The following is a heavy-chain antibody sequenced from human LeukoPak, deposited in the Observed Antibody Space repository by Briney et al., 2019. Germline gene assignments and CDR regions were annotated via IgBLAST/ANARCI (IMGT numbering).Heavy chain of an antibody. Sequence: GRSLRLSCAASGFTFSSYAMHWVRQAPGKGLEWVAVISYDGSNKYYADSVKGRFTISRDNSKNTLYLQMNSLRAEDTAVYYCAREGIAAAALDYWGQGTLVTVSS. J-gene: IGHJ4*02. CDR2: ISYDGSNK. V-gene: IGHV3-30-3*01. CDR3: AREGIAAAALDY. D-gene: IGHD6-13*01. CDR1: GFTFSSYA.